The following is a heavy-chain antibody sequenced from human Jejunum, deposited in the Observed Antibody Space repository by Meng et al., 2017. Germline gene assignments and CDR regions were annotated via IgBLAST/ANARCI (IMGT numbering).Heavy chain of an antibody. CDR3: AHFYDSSGYTDS. CDR2: IYWDDDQ. Sequence: ITLTDSGPTLVKPTQTLTLTCTFSGFSLSTIGVGVSWIRQPPGKALEWLALIYWDDDQRFSPSLRSRLTITKDTSKNQVVLTMTNMDPADTGTYFCAHFYDSSGYTDSWGQGTLVTVSS. CDR1: GFSLSTIGVG. J-gene: IGHJ5*01. V-gene: IGHV2-5*02. D-gene: IGHD3-22*01.